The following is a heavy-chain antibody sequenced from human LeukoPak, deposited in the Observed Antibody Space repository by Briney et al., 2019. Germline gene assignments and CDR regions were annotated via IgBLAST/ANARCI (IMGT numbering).Heavy chain of an antibody. D-gene: IGHD5-12*01. J-gene: IGHJ4*02. V-gene: IGHV3-7*01. CDR1: GLTFSRYW. CDR3: AKGDGTTGYDLLDY. CDR2: INQRGSEE. Sequence: KPGGSLRLSCAASGLTFSRYWTNCVRQAPGKGLEWVASINQRGSEENYVASVKGRFTISKDNAENSLYLQMNSLRAEDTAVDYCAKGDGTTGYDLLDYWGQGTLVTVSS.